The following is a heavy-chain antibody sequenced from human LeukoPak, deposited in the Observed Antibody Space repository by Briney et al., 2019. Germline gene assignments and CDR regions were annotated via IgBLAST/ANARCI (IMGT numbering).Heavy chain of an antibody. D-gene: IGHD3-3*01. CDR3: ARGSRYYDFWSGNY. J-gene: IGHJ4*02. V-gene: IGHV1-8*01. CDR1: GYTFTSYD. CDR2: MNPNSGNT. Sequence: ASVKVSCKASGYTFTSYDINWVRQATGQGLEWMGWMNPNSGNTGYAQKFQGRVTMTRNTSISTAYMELSSLRSEDTAVYYCARGSRYYDFWSGNYWGQGTLVTVSS.